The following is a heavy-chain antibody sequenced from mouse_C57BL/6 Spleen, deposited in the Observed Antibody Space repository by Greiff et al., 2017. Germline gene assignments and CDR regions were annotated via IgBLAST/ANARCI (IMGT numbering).Heavy chain of an antibody. J-gene: IGHJ4*01. D-gene: IGHD2-4*01. CDR3: ARRGYYDVDAMDY. CDR2: IYPGDGDT. CDR1: GYAFSSYW. V-gene: IGHV1-80*01. Sequence: QVQLKQSGAELVKPGASVKISCKASGYAFSSYWMNWVKQRPGKGLEWIGQIYPGDGDTNYNGKFKGKATLTADKSSSTAYMQLSSLTSEDSAVYFCARRGYYDVDAMDYWGQGTSVTVSS.